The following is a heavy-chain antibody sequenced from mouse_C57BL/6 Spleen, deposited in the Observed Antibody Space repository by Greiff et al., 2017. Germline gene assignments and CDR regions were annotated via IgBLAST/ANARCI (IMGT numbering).Heavy chain of an antibody. D-gene: IGHD3-3*01. Sequence: EVHLVESGGGLVKPGGSLKLSCAASGFTFSSYAMSWVRQTPEKRLEWVATISDGGSYTYYPDNVKGRFTISRDNAKNNLYLQMSHLKSEDTAMYYCARVGDDWFAYWGQGTLVTVSA. CDR3: ARVGDDWFAY. V-gene: IGHV5-4*01. CDR1: GFTFSSYA. CDR2: ISDGGSYT. J-gene: IGHJ3*01.